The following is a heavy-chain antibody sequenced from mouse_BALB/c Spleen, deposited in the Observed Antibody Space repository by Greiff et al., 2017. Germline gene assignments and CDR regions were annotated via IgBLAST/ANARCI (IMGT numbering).Heavy chain of an antibody. Sequence: VQLQQSGPELVKPGASVKMSCKASGYTFTSYVMHWVKQKPGQGLEWIGLINPYNGGTSYNQKFKGKATLTVDKSSSTAYMELLSLTSEDSAVYYCARGGLYRYDNYAMDYWGQGTSVTVSS. CDR1: GYTFTSYV. V-gene: IGHV1-14*01. J-gene: IGHJ4*01. CDR3: ARGGLYRYDNYAMDY. D-gene: IGHD2-14*01. CDR2: INPYNGGT.